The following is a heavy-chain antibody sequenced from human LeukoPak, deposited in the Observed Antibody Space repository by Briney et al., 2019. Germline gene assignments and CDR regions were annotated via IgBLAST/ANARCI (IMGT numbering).Heavy chain of an antibody. CDR2: INPSGSST. V-gene: IGHV1-46*01. Sequence: ASVKVSCKASGYTFTSYYMHWVRQAPGQGLEWMGLINPSGSSTSYAQKFQGRLSLTRDMSTSTVYMELSSLRSEDTAVYYCARDGSSTRFDYWGQGTLVTISS. J-gene: IGHJ4*02. CDR1: GYTFTSYY. CDR3: ARDGSSTRFDY.